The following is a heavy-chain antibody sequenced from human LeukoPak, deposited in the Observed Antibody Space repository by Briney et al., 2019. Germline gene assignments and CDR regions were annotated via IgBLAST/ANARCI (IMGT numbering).Heavy chain of an antibody. J-gene: IGHJ4*02. CDR3: ARGEGAARGPRPTPTDY. D-gene: IGHD6-6*01. V-gene: IGHV4-59*01. CDR1: RGSISGNY. Sequence: SETLSLTCTVSRGSISGNYWSWIRQPPGKGLEWIGYIHYSGSTNYNPSLKSRVTISLDTSKNQFSLRLSSVTAADTAVYYCARGEGAARGPRPTPTDYWGQGTLVTVSS. CDR2: IHYSGST.